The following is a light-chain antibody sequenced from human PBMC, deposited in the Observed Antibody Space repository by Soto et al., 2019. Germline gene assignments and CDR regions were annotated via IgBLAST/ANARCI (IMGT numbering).Light chain of an antibody. Sequence: EIVLTPSPGTLSLSPGERATLSCRASQSVSRNLAWHQQKPGQAPRLLIYGVSTRATGVPARFSGSGSGTDFTLTISSLEPEDFAVYYCRHRSSWPWTFGQGTKVDIK. J-gene: IGKJ1*01. V-gene: IGKV3-11*01. CDR1: QSVSRN. CDR2: GVS. CDR3: RHRSSWPWT.